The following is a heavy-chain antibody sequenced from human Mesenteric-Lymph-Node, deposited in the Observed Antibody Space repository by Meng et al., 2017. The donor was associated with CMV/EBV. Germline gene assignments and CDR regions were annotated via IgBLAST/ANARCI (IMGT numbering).Heavy chain of an antibody. CDR2: IKQDGSEK. CDR3: ARDLSRAAAGPVGMDYGMDV. Sequence: GGSLRLSCAASGFTFSTYWLTWVRQAPGKGLEWVANIKQDGSEKYYVDSVKGRFSISRDNAKNSLYLQMNSLRAEDTAFYYCARDLSRAAAGPVGMDYGMDVWGQGTTVTVSS. J-gene: IGHJ6*02. D-gene: IGHD6-13*01. V-gene: IGHV3-7*01. CDR1: GFTFSTYW.